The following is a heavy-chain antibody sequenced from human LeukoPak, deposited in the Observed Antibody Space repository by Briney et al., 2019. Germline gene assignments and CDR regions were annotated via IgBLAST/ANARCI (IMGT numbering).Heavy chain of an antibody. CDR2: VREGGGST. V-gene: IGHV3-23*01. J-gene: IGHJ4*02. D-gene: IGHD7-27*01. Sequence: GGSLRLSCAVSGFTFSSYAMSWVRQAPGKGLEWVSAVREGGGSTYYADSVKGRFTISRDNAKNSLYLQMNSLRAEDTAVYYCARDLNWETYWGQGTLVSVSS. CDR3: ARDLNWETY. CDR1: GFTFSSYA.